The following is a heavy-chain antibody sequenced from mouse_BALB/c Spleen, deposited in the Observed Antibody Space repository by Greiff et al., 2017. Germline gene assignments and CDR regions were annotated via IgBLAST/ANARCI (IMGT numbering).Heavy chain of an antibody. Sequence: VQLQQSGAELARPGASVKMSCKASGYTFTSYTMHWVKQRPGQGLEWIGYINPSSGYTNYNQKFKDKATLTADKSSSTAYMQLSSLTSEDSAVYYCARKPLWSYAMDYWGQGTSVTVSS. J-gene: IGHJ4*01. CDR2: INPSSGYT. V-gene: IGHV1-4*01. CDR1: GYTFTSYT. D-gene: IGHD1-1*02. CDR3: ARKPLWSYAMDY.